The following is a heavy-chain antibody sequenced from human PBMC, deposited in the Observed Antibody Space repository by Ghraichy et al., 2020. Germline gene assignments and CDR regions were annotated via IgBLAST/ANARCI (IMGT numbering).Heavy chain of an antibody. D-gene: IGHD2-21*01. J-gene: IGHJ3*02. Sequence: SVKVSCKASGYTFTYRYLHWVRQAPGQALEWMGWITPFNGNTNYAQKFQDRVTITRDRSMSTAYMELSSLRSEDTAMYYCATHGKYCGGDCYNAFDIWGQGTMVTVSS. CDR2: ITPFNGNT. CDR1: GYTFTYRY. CDR3: ATHGKYCGGDCYNAFDI. V-gene: IGHV1-45*02.